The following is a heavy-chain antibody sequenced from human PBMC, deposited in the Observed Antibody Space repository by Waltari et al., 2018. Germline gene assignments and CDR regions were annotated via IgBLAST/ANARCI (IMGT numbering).Heavy chain of an antibody. V-gene: IGHV5-10-1*03. CDR1: GYSFTDYW. D-gene: IGHD3-10*02. CDR3: ARRVVREPFDH. J-gene: IGHJ4*02. CDR2: LDPRDSST. Sequence: EVQLVQSGAEVKKPGESLRISCKGSGYSFTDYWILWVRQMPGKGLEWVARLDPRDSSTVYNSSFQGHVTVSADKSISTAYLQWSSLKASDTAMYFCARRVVREPFDHWGQGTLVTVSS.